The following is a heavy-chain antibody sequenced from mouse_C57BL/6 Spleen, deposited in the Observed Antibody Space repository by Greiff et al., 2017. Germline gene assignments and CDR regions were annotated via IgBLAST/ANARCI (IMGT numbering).Heavy chain of an antibody. V-gene: IGHV1-26*01. CDR1: GYTFTDYY. CDR3: ARWGLRRGFAY. D-gene: IGHD2-4*01. Sequence: EVQLQQSGPELVKPGASVKISCKASGYTFTDYYMNWVKQSHGKSLEWIGDTNPNNGGTSYNQKFKGKATLTVDKSSSTAYMELRSLTSEDSAVYYCARWGLRRGFAYWGQGTLVTVSA. CDR2: TNPNNGGT. J-gene: IGHJ3*01.